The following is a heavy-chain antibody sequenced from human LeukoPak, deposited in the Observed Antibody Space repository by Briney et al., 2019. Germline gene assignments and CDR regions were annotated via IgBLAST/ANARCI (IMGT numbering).Heavy chain of an antibody. CDR3: AKDGRAWPRSLDY. D-gene: IGHD5-12*01. CDR1: GFTFSSYA. J-gene: IGHJ4*02. V-gene: IGHV3-23*01. CDR2: ISGSGGST. Sequence: PGGSLRLSCAASGFTFSSYAMSWVRQAPGKGLEWVSGISGSGGSTYYADSVKGRFTISRDNSKNTLYLQMNSLRAEDTAVYYCAKDGRAWPRSLDYWGQGTLVTVSS.